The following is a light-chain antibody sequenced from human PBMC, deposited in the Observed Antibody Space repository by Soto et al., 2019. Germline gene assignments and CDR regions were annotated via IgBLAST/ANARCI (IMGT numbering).Light chain of an antibody. CDR3: HQYGNSPQT. J-gene: IGKJ1*01. CDR1: QSISSN. Sequence: EIVMTQSPATLSVSPGERATLSCRASQSISSNLAWFQQKPGQAPRLLIYGASTRATGVPARFSGSGSGTVFTLTINILEPDDFAVYYCHQYGNSPQTFGQGTKVDIK. V-gene: IGKV3-15*01. CDR2: GAS.